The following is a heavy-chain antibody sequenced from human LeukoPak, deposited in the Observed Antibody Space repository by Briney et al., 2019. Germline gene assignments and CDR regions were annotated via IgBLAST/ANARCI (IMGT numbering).Heavy chain of an antibody. J-gene: IGHJ5*02. Sequence: SETLSLTCTVSGGSISSHYWSWIRQPPGKGLEWIGYIYYSGSTNYNPSLKSRVTISVDTSKNQFSLKLSSVTAADTAVYYCARVESYYDFWSGYVGSWFDPWGQGTLVTVSS. CDR2: IYYSGST. D-gene: IGHD3-3*01. CDR1: GGSISSHY. V-gene: IGHV4-59*11. CDR3: ARVESYYDFWSGYVGSWFDP.